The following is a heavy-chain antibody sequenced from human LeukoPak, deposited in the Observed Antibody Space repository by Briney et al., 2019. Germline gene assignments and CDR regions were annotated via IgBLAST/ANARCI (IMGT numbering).Heavy chain of an antibody. J-gene: IGHJ6*03. CDR3: ARIHIQFYYMDV. V-gene: IGHV4-61*08. Sequence: TSETLSLTCTVSGGSISSGGYYWSWIRQPPGKGLEWIGYIYHSGSTYYNPSLKSRVTISVDTSKNQFSLKLSSVTAADTAVYYCARIHIQFYYMDVWGKGTTVTVSS. CDR1: GGSISSGGYY. CDR2: IYHSGST.